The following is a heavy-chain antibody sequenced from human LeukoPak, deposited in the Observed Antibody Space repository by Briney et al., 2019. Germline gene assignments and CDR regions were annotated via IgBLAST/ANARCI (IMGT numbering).Heavy chain of an antibody. CDR3: XXXXXXXXXDSSEAPFFDY. CDR1: GFTFSSYS. J-gene: IGHJ4*02. Sequence: GGSLRLSCAASGFTFSSYSMNWVRQAPGKGLEWVAVISYDGSNKYYADSVKGRFTISRDNSKNTLYLQMNSLRAEDTAVYYXXXXXXXXXXDSSEAPFFDYWGQGTLVTVSS. CDR2: ISYDGSNK. V-gene: IGHV3-30*03. D-gene: IGHD3-22*01.